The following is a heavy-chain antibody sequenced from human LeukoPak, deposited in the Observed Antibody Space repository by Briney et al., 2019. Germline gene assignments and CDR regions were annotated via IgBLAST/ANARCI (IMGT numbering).Heavy chain of an antibody. CDR2: MNPNSGNT. CDR1: GGTFSSYA. V-gene: IGHV1-8*02. CDR3: ARGHSAYYVSSGGHDY. D-gene: IGHD3-22*01. Sequence: WASVKVSCKASGGTFSSYAISWVRQATGQGLEWMGWMNPNSGNTGYAQKFQGRVTMTRNTSISTAYMELSSLRSEDTAVYYCARGHSAYYVSSGGHDYWGQGTLVTVSS. J-gene: IGHJ4*02.